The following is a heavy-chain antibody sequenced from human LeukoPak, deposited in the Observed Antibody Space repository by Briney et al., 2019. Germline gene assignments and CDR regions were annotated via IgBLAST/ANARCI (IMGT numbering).Heavy chain of an antibody. J-gene: IGHJ5*02. D-gene: IGHD3-22*01. CDR3: ARDTYYYDSSGYPHNWFDP. CDR1: GFTFSSYA. V-gene: IGHV3-23*01. CDR2: ISGSGGST. Sequence: GALRLSCAASGFTFSSYAMSWVRQAPGKGLEWVSAISGSGGSTYYADSVKGRFTISRDNSKNTLYLQMNSLRAEDTAVYYCARDTYYYDSSGYPHNWFDPWGQGTLVTVSS.